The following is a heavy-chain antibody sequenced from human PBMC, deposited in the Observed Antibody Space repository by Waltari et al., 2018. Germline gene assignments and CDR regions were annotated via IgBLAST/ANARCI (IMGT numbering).Heavy chain of an antibody. D-gene: IGHD1-26*01. V-gene: IGHV4-4*07. CDR1: GGSISSYY. Sequence: QVQLQESGPGLVKPSETLSLTCTVSGGSISSYYWSWIRQPAGKGREWIGRIYTSGSTNYNPSLKSRVTMSVDTSKNQFSLKLSSVTAADTAVYYCAGNSGSYDFGAFDIWGQGTMVTVSS. CDR3: AGNSGSYDFGAFDI. J-gene: IGHJ3*02. CDR2: IYTSGST.